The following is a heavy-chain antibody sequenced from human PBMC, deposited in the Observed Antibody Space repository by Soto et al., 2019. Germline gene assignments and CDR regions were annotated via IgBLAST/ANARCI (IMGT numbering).Heavy chain of an antibody. Sequence: QVQLVQSGAEVKKPGASAKVSCKASGYTFSNYGINWMRQVPGQGLEWVGWISAYNGTTNYAQKFQGRVTMTTDASTNTAHMELRSLRSDDTAVYYCARASGGGVGTTSYWGQGTLVTVSS. CDR1: GYTFSNYG. J-gene: IGHJ4*02. CDR2: ISAYNGTT. D-gene: IGHD1-26*01. V-gene: IGHV1-18*01. CDR3: ARASGGGVGTTSY.